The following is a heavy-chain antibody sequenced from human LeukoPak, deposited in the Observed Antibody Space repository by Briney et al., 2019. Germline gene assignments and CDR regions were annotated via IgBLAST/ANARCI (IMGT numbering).Heavy chain of an antibody. D-gene: IGHD4-17*01. CDR3: ARAYADSGDYEAY. Sequence: GGSLRLSCAASGLTFSSYAMSWVRQAPGKGLEWVSAIGGSGSRRYHADSVKGRFTISRDSSRNTLYLQMNSLRAEDTAVYYCARAYADSGDYEAYWGQGTLVTVSS. J-gene: IGHJ4*02. V-gene: IGHV3-23*01. CDR2: IGGSGSRR. CDR1: GLTFSSYA.